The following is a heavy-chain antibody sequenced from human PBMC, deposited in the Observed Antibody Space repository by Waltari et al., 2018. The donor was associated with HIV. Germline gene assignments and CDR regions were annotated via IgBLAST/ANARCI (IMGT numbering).Heavy chain of an antibody. J-gene: IGHJ6*02. CDR2: ISGSGGST. CDR1: GFTFDIYA. D-gene: IGHD3-3*01. V-gene: IGHV3-23*01. CDR3: AKGLRFLEWPVDYYYYAMDV. Sequence: EVQLLESGGGLVQPGGSLRLSCAASGFTFDIYAMSWVRQAPGKGLEWVSGISGSGGSTHYADSVKGRFTISRDNSKNTLSVQMNSLRAEDTAVYYCAKGLRFLEWPVDYYYYAMDVWGQGTTVTVSS.